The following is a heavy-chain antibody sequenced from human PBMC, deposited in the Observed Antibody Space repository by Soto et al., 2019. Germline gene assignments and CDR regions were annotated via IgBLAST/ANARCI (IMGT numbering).Heavy chain of an antibody. CDR3: ASDLNGRSRFDY. V-gene: IGHV3-53*01. CDR2: IYSGGST. D-gene: IGHD2-8*01. J-gene: IGHJ4*02. CDR1: GFTVSSNY. Sequence: GGSLRLSCAASGFTVSSNYMSWVRQAPGKGLEWVSVIYSGGSTYYADSVKGRFTISRDNSKNTLYLQMNSLRAEDTAVYYCASDLNGRSRFDYWGQGTLVTVSS.